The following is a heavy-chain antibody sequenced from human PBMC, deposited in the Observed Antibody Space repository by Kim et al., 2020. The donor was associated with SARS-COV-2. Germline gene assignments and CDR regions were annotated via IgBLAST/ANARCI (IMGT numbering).Heavy chain of an antibody. Sequence: ASVKVSCKASGYTFTSYYMHWVRQAPGQGLEWMGIINPSGGSTSYAQKFQGRVTMTRDTSTSTVYMELSSLRSEDTAVYYCARDMHRVGATAAFDYWGQGTLVTVSS. V-gene: IGHV1-46*01. CDR3: ARDMHRVGATAAFDY. CDR1: GYTFTSYY. J-gene: IGHJ4*02. D-gene: IGHD1-26*01. CDR2: INPSGGST.